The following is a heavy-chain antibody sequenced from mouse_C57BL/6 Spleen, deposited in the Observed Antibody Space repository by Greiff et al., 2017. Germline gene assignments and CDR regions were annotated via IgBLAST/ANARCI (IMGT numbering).Heavy chain of an antibody. J-gene: IGHJ3*01. Sequence: VQLQQSGPELVKPGASVKISCKASGYTFTSYWITWVKQRPGQGLEWIGDIYPGSGSTNYNEKFKSKATLTVDTSSSTAYMQLSSLTSEDSAVYYCARDGYYAAYWGQGTLVTVSA. V-gene: IGHV1-55*01. D-gene: IGHD2-3*01. CDR2: IYPGSGST. CDR1: GYTFTSYW. CDR3: ARDGYYAAY.